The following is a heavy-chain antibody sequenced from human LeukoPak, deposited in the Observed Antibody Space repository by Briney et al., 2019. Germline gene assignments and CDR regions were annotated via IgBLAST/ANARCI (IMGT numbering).Heavy chain of an antibody. CDR2: ISYDGSNK. J-gene: IGHJ4*02. V-gene: IGHV3-30-3*01. Sequence: GRSLRLSCAASGFTFSSYAMLWVRQAPGKGLEWVAVISYDGSNKYYADSVKGRFSISRDNAKNTVYLQMNSLRTEDIGVYYCATRSSWLPEANYWGQGTVVIVSS. D-gene: IGHD5-18*01. CDR3: ATRSSWLPEANY. CDR1: GFTFSSYA.